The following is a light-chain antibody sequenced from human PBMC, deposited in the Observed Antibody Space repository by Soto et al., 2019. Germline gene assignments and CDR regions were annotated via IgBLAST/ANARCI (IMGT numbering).Light chain of an antibody. CDR2: EAF. V-gene: IGLV2-23*01. CDR3: CSYAGSTTWV. CDR1: SSDIGSDKL. J-gene: IGLJ3*02. Sequence: QSALTQPASVSGSPGQSITISCTGTSSDIGSDKLVSWYQQHPGRAPKIIIYEAFKRPSGVSNRFSGSRSGNTASPTISGLRGEDEADYYCCSYAGSTTWVFGGGTKLTVL.